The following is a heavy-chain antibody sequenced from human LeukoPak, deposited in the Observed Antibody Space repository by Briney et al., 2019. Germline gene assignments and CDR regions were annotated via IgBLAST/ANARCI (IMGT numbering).Heavy chain of an antibody. CDR3: ARQVYYYYMDV. CDR2: IYTSGST. Sequence: SETLSLTCTVSGGSISSYYWSWIRQPPGKGLEWIGYIYTSGSTNYNPSLKSRVTISVDTSKNQFSLKLSSMTAADTAVYYCARQVYYYYMDVWGKGTTVTVFS. V-gene: IGHV4-4*09. J-gene: IGHJ6*03. CDR1: GGSISSYY.